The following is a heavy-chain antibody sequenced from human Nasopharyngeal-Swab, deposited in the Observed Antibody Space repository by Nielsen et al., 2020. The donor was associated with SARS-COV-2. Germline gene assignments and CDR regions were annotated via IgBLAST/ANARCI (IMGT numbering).Heavy chain of an antibody. D-gene: IGHD2-15*01. CDR1: GFTFSSYA. CDR2: ISYDGSNK. Sequence: SLKISCAASGFTFSSYAMNWVRQAPGKGLEWVAAISYDGSNKYYADSVKGRFTISRDNSKNTLYLQMNSLRAEDTAVYYCARSLGGGYYYGMDVWGQGTTVTVSS. CDR3: ARSLGGGYYYGMDV. V-gene: IGHV3-30*04. J-gene: IGHJ6*02.